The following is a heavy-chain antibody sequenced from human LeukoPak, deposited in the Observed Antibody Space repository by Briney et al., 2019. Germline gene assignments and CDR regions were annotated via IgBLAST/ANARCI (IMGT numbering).Heavy chain of an antibody. J-gene: IGHJ3*02. V-gene: IGHV3-30*09. CDR1: GFTFSSYV. CDR3: ARGGWLRPHAFDI. Sequence: HAGGSLRLSCAASGFTFSSYVIHWVRQAPGKGLEWLVVISSDGSNKYYADSVKGRFAISRDNSKNTLYLQMNSLRAEDTAVYYCARGGWLRPHAFDIWGQGTMVTVSS. D-gene: IGHD5-12*01. CDR2: ISSDGSNK.